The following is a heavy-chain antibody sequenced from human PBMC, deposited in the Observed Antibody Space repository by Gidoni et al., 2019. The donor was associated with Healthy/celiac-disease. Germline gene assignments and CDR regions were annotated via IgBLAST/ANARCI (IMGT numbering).Heavy chain of an antibody. D-gene: IGHD6-19*01. Sequence: EVQLVESGGVVVQPGGSLRLSCAASGFTFDDYTMHWVRQAPGKGLEWVSLISWDGGSTYYADSVKGRFTISRDNSKNSLYLQMNSLRTEDTALYYCAKDMSPYSSGWLFDYWGQGTLVTVSS. CDR2: ISWDGGST. CDR1: GFTFDDYT. J-gene: IGHJ4*02. CDR3: AKDMSPYSSGWLFDY. V-gene: IGHV3-43*01.